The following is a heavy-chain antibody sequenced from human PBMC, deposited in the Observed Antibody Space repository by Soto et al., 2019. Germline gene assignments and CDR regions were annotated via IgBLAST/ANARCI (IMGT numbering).Heavy chain of an antibody. CDR2: IYYSGNT. V-gene: IGHV4-59*01. CDR3: GRGEVDRYNLKYGIDY. Sequence: SETLSLTCTVSGDSISSYYWSWIRQPPGKGLEWIGYIYYSGNTNYNPSLKSRVTISVDTSKNQFSLKLSSVTAADTAVYYCGRGEVDRYNLKYGIDYWAQGPLDTVSS. D-gene: IGHD1-20*01. CDR1: GDSISSYY. J-gene: IGHJ4*02.